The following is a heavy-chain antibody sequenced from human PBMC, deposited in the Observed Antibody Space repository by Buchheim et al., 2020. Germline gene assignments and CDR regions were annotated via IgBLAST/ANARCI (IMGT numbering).Heavy chain of an antibody. V-gene: IGHV3-7*04. CDR2: IKQDGSEK. D-gene: IGHD6-13*01. J-gene: IGHJ4*02. Sequence: EVQLVESGGGLVQPGGSLRLSCAASGFTSSSYWMSWVRQAPGKGLEWVANIKQDGSEKYYVDSVKGRFTISRDNAKNSLYLQMNSLRAEDTAVYYCARGFFQQLIDYWGQGTL. CDR1: GFTSSSYW. CDR3: ARGFFQQLIDY.